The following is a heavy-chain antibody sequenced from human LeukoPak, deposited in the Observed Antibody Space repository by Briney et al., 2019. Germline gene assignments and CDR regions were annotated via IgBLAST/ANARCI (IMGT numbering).Heavy chain of an antibody. J-gene: IGHJ4*02. D-gene: IGHD6-13*01. CDR3: ARDLVAAGKID. Sequence: GGSLRLSCAASGFIFSDYYMSWIRQAPGKGLEWVSYISSSSYTNYADSVKGRFTISRDNAKNSLYLQMNSLRAEDSAVYYCARDLVAAGKIDWGQGTLVTVSS. CDR2: ISSSSYT. V-gene: IGHV3-11*06. CDR1: GFIFSDYY.